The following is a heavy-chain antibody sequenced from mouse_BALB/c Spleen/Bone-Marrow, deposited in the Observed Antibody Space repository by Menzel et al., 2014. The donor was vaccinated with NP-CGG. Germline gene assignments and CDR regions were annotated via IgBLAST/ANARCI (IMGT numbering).Heavy chain of an antibody. CDR3: ARAPPYDFYTMDY. Sequence: EVKVVESGGGLVKPGGSLKLSCAASGFTFSDFYMFWVRQTPEKRLEWVATIRDGVSYTYYPDSVKGRFTISRDNARNNLYLQMSSLKSEDTAMYYCARAPPYDFYTMDYWGQGTSVTVSS. D-gene: IGHD2-13*01. V-gene: IGHV5-4*02. J-gene: IGHJ4*01. CDR1: GFTFSDFY. CDR2: IRDGVSYT.